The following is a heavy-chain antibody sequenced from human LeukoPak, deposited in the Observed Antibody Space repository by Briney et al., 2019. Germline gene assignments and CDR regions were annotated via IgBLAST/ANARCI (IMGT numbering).Heavy chain of an antibody. CDR3: AKDGVYYGSEKTKGKYYYYYYMDV. CDR2: ISWDGGST. J-gene: IGHJ6*03. Sequence: PGGSLRLSCAASGFTFDDYAMHWVRQAPGKGLEWVSLISWDGGSTYYADSVKGRFTISRDNSKNSLYLQMNSLRAEDTALYYCAKDGVYYGSEKTKGKYYYYYYMDVWGKGTTVTVSS. D-gene: IGHD3-10*01. V-gene: IGHV3-43D*03. CDR1: GFTFDDYA.